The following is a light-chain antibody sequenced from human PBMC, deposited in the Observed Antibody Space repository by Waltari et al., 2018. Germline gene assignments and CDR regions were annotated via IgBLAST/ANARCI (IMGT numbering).Light chain of an antibody. CDR2: EVS. V-gene: IGLV2-14*01. Sequence: QSALTQPASVSGSPGQSITISCTGTSSDVGGYHYVSWYQQHPGKAPKLMIYEVSNRPSGVSNRFSGSKSGNTASLTISGLQAEDEADYYCSSHTSSSLVVFGGGTKLTVL. CDR1: SSDVGGYHY. J-gene: IGLJ2*01. CDR3: SSHTSSSLVV.